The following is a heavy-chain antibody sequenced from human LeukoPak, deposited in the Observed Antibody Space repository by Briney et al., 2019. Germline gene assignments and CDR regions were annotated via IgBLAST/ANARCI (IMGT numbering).Heavy chain of an antibody. V-gene: IGHV3-9*01. D-gene: IGHD1-26*01. CDR3: TTGDEWEDTLFDY. CDR1: GFTFDDYA. J-gene: IGHJ4*02. Sequence: GGSLRLSCAASGFTFDDYAMHWVRQAPGKGLEWVSGISWNSGSIGYADSVKGRFTISRDNAKNSLYLQMNSLKTEDTAVYYCTTGDEWEDTLFDYWGQGTLVTVSS. CDR2: ISWNSGSI.